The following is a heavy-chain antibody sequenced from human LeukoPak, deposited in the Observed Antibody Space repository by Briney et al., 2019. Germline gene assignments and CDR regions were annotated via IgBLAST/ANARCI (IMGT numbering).Heavy chain of an antibody. V-gene: IGHV3-48*03. J-gene: IGHJ3*02. CDR3: GASRQYVGAFDI. CDR1: GFTFSSYE. Sequence: GGSLRLSCAASGFTFSSYELYWVRQAPGKGLEWISYISSSSTTIKYADSVRGRFTISRDDAGGSLYLQMNSLRAEDTAIYYCGASRQYVGAFDIWGQGTLVTVSS. CDR2: ISSSSTTI. D-gene: IGHD3-16*01.